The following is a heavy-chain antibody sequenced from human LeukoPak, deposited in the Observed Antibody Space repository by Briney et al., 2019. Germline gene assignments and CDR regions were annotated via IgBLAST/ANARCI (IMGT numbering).Heavy chain of an antibody. CDR1: GFTFNKYG. J-gene: IGHJ1*01. Sequence: GGSLRLSCIASGFTFNKYGMHWVRQAPGNGLEWVAVRSDDGSAQHYADSVRGRFTISRDNSKNTLSLQMNSLRPEDTAMYFCAKDRDPYSSGTWDSWGQGTLVIVSS. CDR3: AKDRDPYSSGTWDS. CDR2: RSDDGSAQ. D-gene: IGHD3-22*01. V-gene: IGHV3-30*18.